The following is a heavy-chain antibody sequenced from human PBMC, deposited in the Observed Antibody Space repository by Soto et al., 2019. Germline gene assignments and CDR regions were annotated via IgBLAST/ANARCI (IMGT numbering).Heavy chain of an antibody. CDR1: GYTFTVYY. D-gene: IGHD1-26*01. J-gene: IGHJ4*02. V-gene: IGHV1-2*02. CDR2: INPKSGGT. CDR3: ARDLTKGGGSAGFDY. Sequence: ASVKVSCKASGYTFTVYYMHWVRQAPGQGLEWMGWINPKSGGTMYPQKFQGRVTMTWDTSISTAYMALTRLRSDDTAVYYCARDLTKGGGSAGFDYWGQGTLVTVSS.